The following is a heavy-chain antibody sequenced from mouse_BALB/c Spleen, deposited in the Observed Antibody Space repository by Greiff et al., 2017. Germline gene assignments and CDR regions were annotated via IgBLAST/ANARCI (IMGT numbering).Heavy chain of an antibody. CDR2: IDPANGNT. D-gene: IGHD1-2*01. CDR1: GFNINDTY. CDR3: AREGTTAYYFDY. V-gene: IGHV14-3*02. Sequence: EVQLQQSGAELVKPGASVKLSCTASGFNINDTYMHWVKQRPEQGLEWIGRIDPANGNTKYDPKFQGKATITADTSSNTAYLQLSSLTSEDTAVYYCAREGTTAYYFDYWGQGTTLTVSS. J-gene: IGHJ2*01.